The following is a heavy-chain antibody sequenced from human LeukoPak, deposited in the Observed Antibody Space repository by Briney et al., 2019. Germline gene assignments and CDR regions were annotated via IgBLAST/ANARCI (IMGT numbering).Heavy chain of an antibody. V-gene: IGHV3-23*01. J-gene: IGHJ5*02. D-gene: IGHD2-15*01. CDR1: GFAFSSYA. CDR3: ARDLVRFGGWYDH. CDR2: IGGGGNGFTT. Sequence: GGSLRLSCAASGFAFSSYAMSWVRQAPGKGLEWVSAIGGGGNGFTTYYGEFMKGRFTISRDNSKNTLYLQMNSLRAEDTAVYYCARDLVRFGGWYDHWGQGTLVTVSS.